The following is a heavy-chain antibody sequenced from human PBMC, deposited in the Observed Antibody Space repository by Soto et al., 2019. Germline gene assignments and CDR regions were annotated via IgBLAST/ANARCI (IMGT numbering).Heavy chain of an antibody. CDR3: AREKATGWFEP. J-gene: IGHJ5*02. CDR1: GFTFSSYA. Sequence: QVQLVESGGGVVQPGRSLRLSCAASGFTFSSYAMHWVRQAPGKGLEWVAVISYDGSNKYYADSVKGRFTISRDNSKNTLYLQMNSLRAEDTAVYYCAREKATGWFEPWGQGTLVTVSS. CDR2: ISYDGSNK. V-gene: IGHV3-30-3*01.